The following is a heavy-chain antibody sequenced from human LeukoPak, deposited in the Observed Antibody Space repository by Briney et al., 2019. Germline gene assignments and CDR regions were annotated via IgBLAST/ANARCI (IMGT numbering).Heavy chain of an antibody. CDR3: TRRWFGELLDYHYYYGMDV. CDR2: TYYSSNWYN. D-gene: IGHD3-10*01. J-gene: IGHJ6*02. Sequence: SQTLSLTCAISGDTVSSNSAAWNWIRQSPSRGLEWLVRTYYSSNWYNDYPVSVKIRITINPDTSKNQFSLQLNSVTPEDTAVYYCTRRWFGELLDYHYYYGMDVWGRGTTVTVSS. CDR1: GDTVSSNSAA. V-gene: IGHV6-1*01.